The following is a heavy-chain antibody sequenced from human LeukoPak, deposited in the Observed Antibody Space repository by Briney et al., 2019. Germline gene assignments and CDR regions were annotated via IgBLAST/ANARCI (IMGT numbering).Heavy chain of an antibody. CDR1: GGSISSYY. CDR2: IYTTGST. J-gene: IGHJ4*02. D-gene: IGHD6-19*01. CDR3: ARQIAVAGKAWFDY. Sequence: SETLSLTCTVSGGSISSYYWTWLRQPAGKGLEWIGRIYTTGSTNYNPSLNSRVTMSVDTSKNQFSLKLSSVTAADTAVYYCARQIAVAGKAWFDYWGQGTLVTVSS. V-gene: IGHV4-4*07.